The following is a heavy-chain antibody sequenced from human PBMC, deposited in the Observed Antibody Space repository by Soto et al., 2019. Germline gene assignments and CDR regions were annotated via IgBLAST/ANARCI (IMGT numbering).Heavy chain of an antibody. CDR3: AKDDRILGRRYFDL. J-gene: IGHJ2*01. CDR2: ISFSDGGT. CDR1: GFTFSSYA. D-gene: IGHD2-15*01. V-gene: IGHV3-23*01. Sequence: EEQLLESGGGLIQPGGSLRLACAASGFTFSSYAMTWVRQAPGKGLEWVSSISFSDGGTYYADSVKGRLTISRDNYKNTLFLQMNSLRVEDTAVYYCAKDDRILGRRYFDLWGRGTLVTVSS.